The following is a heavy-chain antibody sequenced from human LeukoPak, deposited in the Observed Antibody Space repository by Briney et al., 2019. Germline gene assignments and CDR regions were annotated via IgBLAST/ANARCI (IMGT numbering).Heavy chain of an antibody. D-gene: IGHD3-3*01. Sequence: PSETLSLTCTVSGGSISSYYWSWIRQPPGKGLEWIGYIYYSGSTNYNPSLKSRVTISVDTYKNQFYLKLSSVTGAGTAVYYCARGFDFWGGKDRWGQGTLVTVSS. CDR3: ARGFDFWGGKDR. CDR2: IYYSGST. J-gene: IGHJ4*02. V-gene: IGHV4-59*01. CDR1: GGSISSYY.